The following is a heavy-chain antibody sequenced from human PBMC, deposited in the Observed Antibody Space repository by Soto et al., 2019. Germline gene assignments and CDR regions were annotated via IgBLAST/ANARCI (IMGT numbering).Heavy chain of an antibody. CDR2: MNPNSGNT. J-gene: IGHJ6*02. CDR3: ARGGSGWYNYYYGMDV. D-gene: IGHD6-19*01. V-gene: IGHV1-8*01. CDR1: GYTFTSYD. Sequence: SVKVSCKAAGYTFTSYDINWVRQATGQELEWMGWMNPNSGNTGYAQKFQGRVTMTRNTSISTAYMELSSLRSEDTAVYYCARGGSGWYNYYYGMDVWGQGTTVTVSS.